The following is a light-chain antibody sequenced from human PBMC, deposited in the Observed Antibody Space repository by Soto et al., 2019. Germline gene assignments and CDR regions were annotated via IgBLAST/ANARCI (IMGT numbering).Light chain of an antibody. Sequence: QAVVTQPPSVSGAPGQRVTISCTGSSSNIGAGFDVHWYHQIAGTAPKLLIYGNSNRPSGVPDRFSGSKSGTSASLAINGLRAEDEAHYYCQSYDNSLSGSWVFGGGTKLTVL. CDR3: QSYDNSLSGSWV. V-gene: IGLV1-40*01. CDR2: GNS. CDR1: SSNIGAGFD. J-gene: IGLJ3*02.